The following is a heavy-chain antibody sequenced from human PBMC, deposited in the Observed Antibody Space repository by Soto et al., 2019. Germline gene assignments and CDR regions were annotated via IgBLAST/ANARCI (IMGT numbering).Heavy chain of an antibody. D-gene: IGHD7-27*01. CDR1: GFSFSISP. Sequence: GGSLRLSCAASGFSFSISPMHWVRQAPGKGPEWVALISYDGTNKFYADSVKGRFTISRDNPKSTLYLQVDSLRPEDAAVYYCARDPKTSGGQHWAFNYFDSWGQGTLVTVSS. J-gene: IGHJ4*02. CDR2: ISYDGTNK. V-gene: IGHV3-30-3*01. CDR3: ARDPKTSGGQHWAFNYFDS.